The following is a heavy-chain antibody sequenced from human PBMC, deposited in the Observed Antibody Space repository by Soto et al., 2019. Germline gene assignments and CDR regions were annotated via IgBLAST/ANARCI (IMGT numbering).Heavy chain of an antibody. J-gene: IGHJ4*02. CDR2: ISYDGSNK. D-gene: IGHD2-2*01. V-gene: IGHV3-30*18. CDR3: AKDCGYCSSTSPWAGLGFDY. Sequence: GGSLRLSCAASGFTFSSYGMHWVRQAPGKGLEWVAVISYDGSNKYYADSVKGRFTISRDNSKNTLYLQMNSLRAEDTAVYYCAKDCGYCSSTSPWAGLGFDYWGQGTLVTVSS. CDR1: GFTFSSYG.